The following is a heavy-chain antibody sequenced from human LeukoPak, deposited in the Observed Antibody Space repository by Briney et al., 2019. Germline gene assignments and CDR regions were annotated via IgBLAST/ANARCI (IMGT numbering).Heavy chain of an antibody. CDR1: GFTFSDAW. J-gene: IGHJ4*02. CDR2: IKRKTEGGTT. D-gene: IGHD3-10*01. CDR3: TTGNFGPY. Sequence: KPGGSLRLSCAASGFTFSDAWMNWVRQAPGKGLEWVGRIKRKTEGGTTDYVAPVKGRFIISRDDSKNTLYLQMNSLKTEDTAFYYCTTGNFGPYWGQGTLVTVSS. V-gene: IGHV3-15*07.